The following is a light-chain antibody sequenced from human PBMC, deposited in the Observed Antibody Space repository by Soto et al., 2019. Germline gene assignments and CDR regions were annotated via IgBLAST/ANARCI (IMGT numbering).Light chain of an antibody. J-gene: IGKJ1*01. CDR3: LLDFSYFWA. Sequence: IRRTQSTSSMSASLGDRLTITGRASQDIRSALGWYQQKPGKVTKLLIYAASTLQSGVTSRFSGSRSGTDFTLTISSLQPEDFATYYCLLDFSYFWAVGQGTKVEIK. CDR1: QDIRSA. V-gene: IGKV1-6*01. CDR2: AAS.